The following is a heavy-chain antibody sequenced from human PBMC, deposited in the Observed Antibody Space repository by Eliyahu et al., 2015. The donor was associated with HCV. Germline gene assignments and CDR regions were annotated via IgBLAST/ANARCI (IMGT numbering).Heavy chain of an antibody. CDR2: XHXSGST. V-gene: IGHV4-59*01. D-gene: IGHD6-19*01. Sequence: QVQLQESGPGLVKPSETLSLTCTVXGGSITTYYWSWXRQPPGKGLEWIGYXHXSGSTNXNPSLKSRXTISVDTSKNQFSLNLISVTAADTAVYYCAXGGGGIAVAGTGGWFDPWGQGTLVTVSS. J-gene: IGHJ5*02. CDR3: AXGGGGIAVAGTGGWFDP. CDR1: GGSITTYY.